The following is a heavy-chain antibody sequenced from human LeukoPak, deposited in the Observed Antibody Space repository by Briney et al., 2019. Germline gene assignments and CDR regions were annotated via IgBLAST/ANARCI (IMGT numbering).Heavy chain of an antibody. CDR1: GGSFSGYY. Sequence: PETLSLTCAVYGGSFSGYYWSWIRQPPGKGLEWIGEINHSGSTNYNPSLKSRVTISVDTSKNQFSLKLSSVTAADTAVYYCARVDPDSSSTLEVFDYWGQGTLVTVSS. CDR2: INHSGST. J-gene: IGHJ4*02. V-gene: IGHV4-34*01. CDR3: ARVDPDSSSTLEVFDY. D-gene: IGHD6-6*01.